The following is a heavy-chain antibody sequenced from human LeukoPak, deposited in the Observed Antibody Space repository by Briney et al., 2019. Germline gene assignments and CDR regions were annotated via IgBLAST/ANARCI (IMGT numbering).Heavy chain of an antibody. CDR2: IKRDGSEK. D-gene: IGHD2-21*02. J-gene: IGHJ1*01. CDR3: ARDAYCGGDCYFAFQH. V-gene: IGHV3-7*01. Sequence: GGSLRLSCVASGFTFSGYWMSWVRQAPGKGLEWVANIKRDGSEKHYVDSVEGRFTISRDNSKNTLYLQMNSLRAEDTAVYYCARDAYCGGDCYFAFQHWGQGTLVTVSS. CDR1: GFTFSGYW.